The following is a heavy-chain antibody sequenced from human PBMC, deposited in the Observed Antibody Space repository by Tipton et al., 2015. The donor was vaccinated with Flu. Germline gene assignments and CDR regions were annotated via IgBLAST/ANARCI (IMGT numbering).Heavy chain of an antibody. J-gene: IGHJ5*02. Sequence: TLSLTCAVYGGSFSGYYWSWIRQPPGKGLEWIGEINHSGSTNYNPSLKSRVTISVDTSKNQFSLKLSSVTAADTAVYYCASTPNKHSFGVVIPPWGQGTLVTVSS. CDR3: ASTPNKHSFGVVIPP. CDR1: GGSFSGYY. V-gene: IGHV4-34*01. CDR2: INHSGST. D-gene: IGHD3-3*01.